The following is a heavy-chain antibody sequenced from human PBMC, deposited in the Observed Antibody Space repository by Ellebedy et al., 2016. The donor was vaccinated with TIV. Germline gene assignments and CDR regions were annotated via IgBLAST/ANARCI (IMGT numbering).Heavy chain of an antibody. V-gene: IGHV4-34*01. CDR1: GGSFSGYY. Sequence: MPSETLSLTCAVYGGSFSGYYWSWIRQPPGKGLAWIGEINHSGSTNYNPSLKSRVTISVDTSKNQFSLKLSSVTAADTAVYYCARRRPRPYNWFDPWGQGTLVTVSS. CDR3: ARRRPRPYNWFDP. CDR2: INHSGST. D-gene: IGHD6-6*01. J-gene: IGHJ5*02.